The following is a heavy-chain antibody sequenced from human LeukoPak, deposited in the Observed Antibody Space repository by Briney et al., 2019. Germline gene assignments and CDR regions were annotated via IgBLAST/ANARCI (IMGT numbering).Heavy chain of an antibody. CDR1: GFTFSSYG. J-gene: IGHJ4*02. Sequence: GGSLRLSCAASGFTFSSYGMHWVRQAPGKGLEWVSAISGSGGSTYYADSVKGRFTISRDNSKNTLYLQMNSLRAEDTAVYYCAKVFSIAVAQFDYWGQGTLVTVSS. V-gene: IGHV3-23*01. CDR3: AKVFSIAVAQFDY. D-gene: IGHD6-19*01. CDR2: ISGSGGST.